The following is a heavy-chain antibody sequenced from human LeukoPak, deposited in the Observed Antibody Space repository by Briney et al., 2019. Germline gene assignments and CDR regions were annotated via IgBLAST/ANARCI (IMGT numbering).Heavy chain of an antibody. CDR1: GGSFSGCY. J-gene: IGHJ4*02. CDR3: ARGGYYGSGSYYPYHY. Sequence: SETLSLTCAVYGGSFSGCYWSWIRQPPGQGLELIGEINHSGSTNYNPSLKSRVTISVDTSKNQFSLKLSSVTAADTAVYYCARGGYYGSGSYYPYHYWGQGTLVTVSS. D-gene: IGHD3-10*01. V-gene: IGHV4-34*01. CDR2: INHSGST.